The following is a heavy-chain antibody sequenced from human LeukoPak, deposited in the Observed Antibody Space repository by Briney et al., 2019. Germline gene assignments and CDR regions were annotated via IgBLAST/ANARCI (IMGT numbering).Heavy chain of an antibody. V-gene: IGHV5-51*01. CDR3: ASLAAGNCY. Sequence: GGSLKISFKGSGYRFTSYWIGWGRQMPGKGLEWMGIIYPGDSDTRYSPSFQGQVTISADKSINTAYLQWSSLKASDTAMYYCASLAAGNCYWGQGTLVTVSS. CDR2: IYPGDSDT. J-gene: IGHJ4*02. D-gene: IGHD6-13*01. CDR1: GYRFTSYW.